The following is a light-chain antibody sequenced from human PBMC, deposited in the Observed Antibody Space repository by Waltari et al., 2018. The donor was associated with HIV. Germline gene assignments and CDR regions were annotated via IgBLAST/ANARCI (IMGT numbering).Light chain of an antibody. Sequence: DTQMTQSPSSLSASVVDRVSITCRASQNIYTSLSWYQQTSGRAPQLLVYDASTLQSGVPARFSGSGSGTDFTLTITSLQPEDFATYYCLQSYTMPLTFGPGTKVDIK. CDR3: LQSYTMPLT. CDR1: QNIYTS. CDR2: DAS. J-gene: IGKJ3*01. V-gene: IGKV1-39*01.